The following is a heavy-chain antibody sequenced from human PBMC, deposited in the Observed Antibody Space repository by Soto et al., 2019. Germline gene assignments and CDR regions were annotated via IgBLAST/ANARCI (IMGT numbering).Heavy chain of an antibody. D-gene: IGHD2-8*01. Sequence: SSETLSLTCTVSGGSISSYYWSWIRQPPGKGLEWIGYIYYSGSTNYNPSLKSRVTISVDTSKNQFSLKLSSVTAADTAVYYCARASCTNGVCHDYYHYYYMDVWGKGAAVTVSS. CDR3: ARASCTNGVCHDYYHYYYMDV. CDR1: GGSISSYY. J-gene: IGHJ6*03. V-gene: IGHV4-59*01. CDR2: IYYSGST.